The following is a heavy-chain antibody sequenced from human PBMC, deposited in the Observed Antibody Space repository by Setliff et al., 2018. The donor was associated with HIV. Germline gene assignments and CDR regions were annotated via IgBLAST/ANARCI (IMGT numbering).Heavy chain of an antibody. D-gene: IGHD3-10*01. Sequence: SETLSLTCTVSGGSISTSYGNWIRQPPGKGLEWIGDISHSGSTYYNPSLKSRFTISMDTSKNQFSLKVTSVTAADTAVYYCARVQVSGTYPIDYWGQGTLVTVSS. CDR1: GGSISTSY. CDR2: ISHSGST. V-gene: IGHV4-59*08. CDR3: ARVQVSGTYPIDY. J-gene: IGHJ4*02.